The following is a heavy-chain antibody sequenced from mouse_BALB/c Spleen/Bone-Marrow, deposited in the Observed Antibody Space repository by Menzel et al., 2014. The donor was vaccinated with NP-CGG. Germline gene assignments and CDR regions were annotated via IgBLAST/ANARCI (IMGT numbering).Heavy chain of an antibody. CDR1: GFNIKDTY. V-gene: IGHV14-3*02. J-gene: IGHJ2*01. Sequence: EVKLVESGAELVKPGASVKLSCTASGFNIKDTYMHWVKQRPEQGLEWIGRIDPANGNTKYDPKFQGKATITADTSSNTAYLQPSSLTSEDTAVYYCASYYYGHYFDYWGQGTTLTVSS. D-gene: IGHD1-1*01. CDR3: ASYYYGHYFDY. CDR2: IDPANGNT.